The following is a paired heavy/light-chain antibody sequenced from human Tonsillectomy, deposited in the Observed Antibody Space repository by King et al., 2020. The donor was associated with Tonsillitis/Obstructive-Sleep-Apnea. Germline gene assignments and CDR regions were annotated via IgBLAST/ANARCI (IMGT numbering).Light chain of an antibody. CDR1: SSDVGGYNY. V-gene: IGLV2-14*01. Sequence: QSALTQPASVSGSPGQSITISCTGTSSDVGGYNYVSWYQQHPGKAPKLMIYDVSNRPSGVSNRFSGSKSGNTASLTISGLQAEDEADYYCSSYTSSSTLEVVFGGGTKLTVL. CDR3: SSYTSSSTLEVV. CDR2: DVS. J-gene: IGLJ2*01.
Heavy chain of an antibody. CDR1: GGTFSSYA. J-gene: IGHJ6*03. CDR3: ARAPIRGCSSTSCPLQPYYYYMDV. D-gene: IGHD2-2*01. V-gene: IGHV1-69*01. CDR2: IIPIFGTA. Sequence: QVQLVQSGAEVKKPGSSVKVSCKASGGTFSSYAISWVRQAPGQGLEWMGGIIPIFGTANYAQKFQGRVTITADESTSTAYMELSSLRSEDTAVYYCARAPIRGCSSTSCPLQPYYYYMDVWGKGTTVTVSS.